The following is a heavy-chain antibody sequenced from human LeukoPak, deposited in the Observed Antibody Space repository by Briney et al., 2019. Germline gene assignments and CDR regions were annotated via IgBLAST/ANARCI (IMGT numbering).Heavy chain of an antibody. J-gene: IGHJ6*02. V-gene: IGHV6-1*01. CDR2: TYYRSKWYN. CDR3: ARDRSAGMRWSLYYYGMDV. CDR1: GDSVSSNSAA. Sequence: SQTLSLTCAISGDSVSSNSAAWNWIRQSPSRGLEWLVRTYYRSKWYNDYAVSVKSRITINPDTSKNQFSLQLNSVTPEDTAVYYCARDRSAGMRWSLYYYGMDVWGQGTTVTVSS. D-gene: IGHD5-24*01.